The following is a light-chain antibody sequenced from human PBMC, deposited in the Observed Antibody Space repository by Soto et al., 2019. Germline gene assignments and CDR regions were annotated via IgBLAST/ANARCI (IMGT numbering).Light chain of an antibody. CDR3: SSYTTTTRL. Sequence: QSAQTQPASVSGSPGQSITISCTGTSSDIGSNNYVSWFQQRPGKAPTLIIYEVSNRPSGVSNHFSGSKSGNTASLTISGLLPEDEAEYYCSSYTTTTRLFGGGTKVTVL. V-gene: IGLV2-14*01. CDR1: SSDIGSNNY. J-gene: IGLJ3*02. CDR2: EVS.